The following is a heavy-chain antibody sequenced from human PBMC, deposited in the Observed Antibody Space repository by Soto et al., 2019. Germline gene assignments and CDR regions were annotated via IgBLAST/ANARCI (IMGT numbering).Heavy chain of an antibody. D-gene: IGHD4-17*01. J-gene: IGHJ2*01. V-gene: IGHV1-24*01. CDR3: ATAEKLDYGDYGWYFDL. CDR2: FDPEDGET. CDR1: GYTLTELS. Sequence: QVQLVQSGAEVKKPGASVKVSCKVSGYTLTELSMHWVRQAPGKGLEWMGGFDPEDGETIYAQKFQGRVTMTEDTATDPAYRELSSRRSEDTAVYYCATAEKLDYGDYGWYFDLWGRGTLVTVSS.